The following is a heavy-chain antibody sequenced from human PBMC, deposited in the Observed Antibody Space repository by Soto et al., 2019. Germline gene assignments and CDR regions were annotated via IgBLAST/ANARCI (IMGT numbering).Heavy chain of an antibody. CDR3: ARDEGERFLGIDY. D-gene: IGHD3-3*01. Sequence: ASVKVSSKASCFTFTSYGISRVRQAPGQGLEWMGWISAYNGNTNYVQKLQGRVTMTTDTSTSTAYMELRSLRSDDTAVYYCARDEGERFLGIDYWGQGTLVTVSS. CDR1: CFTFTSYG. J-gene: IGHJ4*02. V-gene: IGHV1-18*04. CDR2: ISAYNGNT.